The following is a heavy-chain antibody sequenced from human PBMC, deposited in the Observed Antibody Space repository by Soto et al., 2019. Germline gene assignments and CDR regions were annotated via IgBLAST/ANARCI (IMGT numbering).Heavy chain of an antibody. CDR2: IYDSGST. CDR3: AREADIVGATAADY. V-gene: IGHV4-31*03. J-gene: IGHJ4*02. Sequence: QVQLQESGPGLVKPSQTLSLTCTVSGGSISSGGYYWSWIRQHPGKGLEWIGYIYDSGSTDYNPSLKSRVTRSVYTSKNQLSLKLSSVTAAYTPVYYCAREADIVGATAADYWGQGTLVTVSS. D-gene: IGHD1-26*01. CDR1: GGSISSGGYY.